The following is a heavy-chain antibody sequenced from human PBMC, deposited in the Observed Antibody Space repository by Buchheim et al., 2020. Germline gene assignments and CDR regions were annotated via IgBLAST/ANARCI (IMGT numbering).Heavy chain of an antibody. J-gene: IGHJ4*02. D-gene: IGHD3-16*02. CDR1: GGTVSSYA. Sequence: QVQLVQSGAEVKKPGSSVKVSCKASGGTVSSYAISWVRQAPGQGLEWMGRIIPILGIANYAQKFQGRVTITADKSTSTASMELSSLRSEDTAVYYCASDYYDYVWGSYRYIDYWGQGTL. CDR3: ASDYYDYVWGSYRYIDY. CDR2: IIPILGIA. V-gene: IGHV1-69*04.